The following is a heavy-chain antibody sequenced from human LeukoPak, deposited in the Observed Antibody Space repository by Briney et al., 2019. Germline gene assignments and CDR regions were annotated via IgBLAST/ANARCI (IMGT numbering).Heavy chain of an antibody. J-gene: IGHJ4*02. V-gene: IGHV4-31*03. CDR2: IYYGEST. CDR1: TVSLTSGGYY. Sequence: SQTLSLTCTVSTVSLTSGGYYWNWIRQHPGKGLEWIAPIYYGESTHYNPSLKSRLTISVCTSKGHFSLKLRCVTAADTAIYYGARSMTMVRGFDYWGQGTLVTVSS. D-gene: IGHD3-10*01. CDR3: ARSMTMVRGFDY.